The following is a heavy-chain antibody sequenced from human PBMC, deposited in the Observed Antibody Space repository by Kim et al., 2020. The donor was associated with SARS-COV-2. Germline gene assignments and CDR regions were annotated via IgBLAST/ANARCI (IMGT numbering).Heavy chain of an antibody. CDR1: GFTFSSYW. D-gene: IGHD1-7*01. J-gene: IGHJ5*02. Sequence: GGSLRLSCATSGFTFSSYWMHWVRQAPGKGLVWVSRINSDGSSTSYADSVKGRFTISRDNAKNTLYLQMNSLRAEDTAVYYCTALTGTMAFDPWGQGTLVTVSS. V-gene: IGHV3-74*01. CDR3: TALTGTMAFDP. CDR2: INSDGSST.